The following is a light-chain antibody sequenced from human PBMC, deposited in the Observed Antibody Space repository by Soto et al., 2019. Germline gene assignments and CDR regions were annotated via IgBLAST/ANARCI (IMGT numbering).Light chain of an antibody. CDR2: HAS. V-gene: IGKV1-39*01. CDR3: QQSYYIPWT. Sequence: DIQMTQSPASLSASVGDTVTITCRGSQSINTFVSWYRHKPGKAPELLNYHASTLQIEVPSRFSGSGYGTEFTLTISSLQSEDFATYYCQQSYYIPWTFGQGTKVEVK. CDR1: QSINTF. J-gene: IGKJ1*01.